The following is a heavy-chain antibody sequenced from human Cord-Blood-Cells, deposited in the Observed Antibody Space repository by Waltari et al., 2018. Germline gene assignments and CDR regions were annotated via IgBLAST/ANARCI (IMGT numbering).Heavy chain of an antibody. CDR2: IYYSGST. CDR3: ARRIVGATTGAFDI. CDR1: GGAISSSSYY. J-gene: IGHJ3*02. V-gene: IGHV4-39*01. Sequence: QLQLQESGPGLVKPSETLSLTCTFSGGAISSSSYYWGWIRQAPGKGLEWIGSIYYSGSTYDNPPIKSRFTISVDTSKNQFSLKLSSVTAADTAVYYCARRIVGATTGAFDIWGQGTMVTDSS. D-gene: IGHD1-26*01.